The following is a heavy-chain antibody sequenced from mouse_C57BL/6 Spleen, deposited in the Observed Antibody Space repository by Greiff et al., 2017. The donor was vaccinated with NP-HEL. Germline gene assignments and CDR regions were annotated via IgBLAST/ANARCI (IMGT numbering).Heavy chain of an antibody. CDR1: GFTFSSYT. Sequence: DVHLVESGGGLVKPGGSLKLSCAASGFTFSSYTMSWVRQTPEKRLAWVATISGGGGNTYYPDSVKGRFTISRDNAKNTLYLQMSSLRSEDTALYYCASFYYYGSIYYAMDYWGQGTSVTVSS. J-gene: IGHJ4*01. D-gene: IGHD1-1*01. CDR3: ASFYYYGSIYYAMDY. V-gene: IGHV5-9*01. CDR2: ISGGGGNT.